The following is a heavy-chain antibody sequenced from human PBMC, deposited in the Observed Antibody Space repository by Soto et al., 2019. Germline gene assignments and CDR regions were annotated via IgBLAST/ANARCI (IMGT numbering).Heavy chain of an antibody. CDR2: IDWDDDK. D-gene: IGHD6-6*01. CDR3: ARIPTFSGSSSEVY. V-gene: IGHV2-70*11. Sequence: SGPTLVKPTQTLTLTCTFSGFSLSTSGMCVSWIRQPPGKALEWLARIDWDDDKYYSTSLKTRLTISKDNSKNQVVLTMTNMDPVDTATYYCARIPTFSGSSSEVYWGQGTLVTVSS. CDR1: GFSLSTSGMC. J-gene: IGHJ4*02.